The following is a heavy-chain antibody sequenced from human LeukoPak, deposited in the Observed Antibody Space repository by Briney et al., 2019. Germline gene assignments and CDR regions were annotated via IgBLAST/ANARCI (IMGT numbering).Heavy chain of an antibody. J-gene: IGHJ3*02. CDR3: ARGIAVASAADAFDI. V-gene: IGHV4-34*01. CDR1: GGSFSGYY. CDR2: INHSGST. Sequence: SETLSLTCAVYGGSFSGYYWSWIRQPPGKGLEWIGEINHSGSTNYNPSLKSRVTISVDTSKNQFPLKLSSVTAADTAVYYCARGIAVASAADAFDIWGQGTMVTVSS. D-gene: IGHD6-19*01.